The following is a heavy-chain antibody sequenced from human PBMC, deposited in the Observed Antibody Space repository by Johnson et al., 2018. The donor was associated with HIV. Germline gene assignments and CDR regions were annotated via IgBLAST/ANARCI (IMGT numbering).Heavy chain of an antibody. CDR2: ISGSGGST. CDR1: GFTFSSYA. J-gene: IGHJ3*01. V-gene: IGHV3-23*04. CDR3: AKSQDSSAYYYDFDF. Sequence: VESGGGLVQPGGSLRLSCAASGFTFSSYAMSWVRQAPGRGLEWVSSISGSGGSTYYADSVKGRFTISRDNSKNTLFLQMNSLRAEDTAVYYCAKSQDSSAYYYDFDFWGQGTMVTVSS. D-gene: IGHD3-22*01.